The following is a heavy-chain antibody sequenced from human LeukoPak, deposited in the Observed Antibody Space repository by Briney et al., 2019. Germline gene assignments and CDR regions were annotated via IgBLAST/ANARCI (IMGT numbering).Heavy chain of an antibody. J-gene: IGHJ3*01. CDR3: TTPGPGDVLTARDAFDV. CDR2: VDPEDGQT. CDR1: GNTLTELA. V-gene: IGHV1-24*01. D-gene: IGHD3-10*01. Sequence: ASVRVSFKVSGNTLTELAAHWVRQAPGKGLEWMGGVDPEDGQTIYAQKFQGRVTMTEDTSTDTAYMELRSLRYEDSAIYYCTTPGPGDVLTARDAFDVWGLGTLVTVSS.